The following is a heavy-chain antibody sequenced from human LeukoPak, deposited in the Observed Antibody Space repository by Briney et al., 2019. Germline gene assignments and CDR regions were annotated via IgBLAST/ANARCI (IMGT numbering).Heavy chain of an antibody. D-gene: IGHD3-3*01. V-gene: IGHV1-8*01. CDR3: ARGHYDFWSGYPLDY. Sequence: GASVKVSCKASGYTFTSYDINWVRQATGQGPEWMGWMNPNSGNTGYAQKFQGRVTMTRNTSISTAYMELSSLRSEDTAVYYCARGHYDFWSGYPLDYWGQGTLVTVSS. J-gene: IGHJ4*02. CDR1: GYTFTSYD. CDR2: MNPNSGNT.